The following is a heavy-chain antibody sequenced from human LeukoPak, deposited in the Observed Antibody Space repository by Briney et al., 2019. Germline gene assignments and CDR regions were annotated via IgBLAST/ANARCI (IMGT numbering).Heavy chain of an antibody. Sequence: GGSLRLSCEASGFTFDDYAMHWVRQAPGKGLEWVSCISWNSGSIGYADSVKGRFTISRDNAKNSLYLQMNSLRAEDTALYYCAKDPGRVTATRAEYFQHWGQGTLVTVSS. CDR3: AKDPGRVTATRAEYFQH. J-gene: IGHJ1*01. D-gene: IGHD2-21*02. V-gene: IGHV3-9*01. CDR1: GFTFDDYA. CDR2: ISWNSGSI.